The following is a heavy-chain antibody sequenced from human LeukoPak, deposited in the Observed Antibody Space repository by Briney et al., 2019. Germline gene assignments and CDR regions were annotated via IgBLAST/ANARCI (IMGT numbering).Heavy chain of an antibody. Sequence: ASVKVSCKASGYTFTSYDINWVRQATGQGLEWMGWMNPNSGNTGYAQKFQGRVTMTRNTSISTAYMELSSLRSEDTAVYYCARGPFGCSSSWRKYYFDYWGQGTLVTVSS. CDR1: GYTFTSYD. CDR2: MNPNSGNT. V-gene: IGHV1-8*01. D-gene: IGHD6-13*01. J-gene: IGHJ4*02. CDR3: ARGPFGCSSSWRKYYFDY.